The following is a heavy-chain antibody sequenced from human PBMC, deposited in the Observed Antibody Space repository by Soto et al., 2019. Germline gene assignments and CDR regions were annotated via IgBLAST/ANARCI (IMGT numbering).Heavy chain of an antibody. CDR3: ASHYYGSGSHQGYYYGMDV. CDR1: GYTFTSYG. J-gene: IGHJ6*02. CDR2: ISACNGNT. Sequence: ASVKVSCKASGYTFTSYGISWVRQAPGQGLEWMGWISACNGNTNYAQKLQGRVTMTTDTSTSTAYMELRSLRSDDTAVYYCASHYYGSGSHQGYYYGMDVWGQGTPVTVSS. V-gene: IGHV1-18*04. D-gene: IGHD3-10*01.